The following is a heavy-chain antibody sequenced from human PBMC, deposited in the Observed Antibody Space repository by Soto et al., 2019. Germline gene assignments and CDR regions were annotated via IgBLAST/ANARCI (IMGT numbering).Heavy chain of an antibody. V-gene: IGHV1-18*04. CDR1: GYTFTSYG. D-gene: IGHD6-6*01. CDR3: ARGAAIAARGSAFDI. Sequence: ASVKVSCKASGYTFTSYGISWVRQAPGQGLGWMGWICAYNGNTNYAQKLQGRVTMTTDTSTSTAYMELRSLRSDDTAVYYCARGAAIAARGSAFDIWGQGTMVTVSS. CDR2: ICAYNGNT. J-gene: IGHJ3*02.